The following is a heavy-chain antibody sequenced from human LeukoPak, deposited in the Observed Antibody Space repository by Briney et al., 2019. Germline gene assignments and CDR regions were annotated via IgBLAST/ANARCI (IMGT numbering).Heavy chain of an antibody. CDR2: ISYDGSNK. V-gene: IGHV3-30-3*01. CDR1: GFTFSSYA. D-gene: IGHD6-13*01. J-gene: IGHJ4*02. Sequence: GGSLRLSCAASGFTFSSYAMHWVRQAPGKGLEWVAVISYDGSNKYYADSVKGRFTISRDNSKNTLYLQMNSLRAEDTAVYYCATDPEGIAADWDQGTLVTASS. CDR3: ATDPEGIAAD.